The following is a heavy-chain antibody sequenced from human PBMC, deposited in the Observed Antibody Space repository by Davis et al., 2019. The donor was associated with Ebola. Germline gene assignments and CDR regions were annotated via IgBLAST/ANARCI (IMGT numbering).Heavy chain of an antibody. CDR2: ISSSSSYI. D-gene: IGHD2-2*01. CDR1: GFRFSSYV. CDR3: ARNGGYCSSTSCLYYYYGMDV. J-gene: IGHJ6*02. Sequence: GESLKISCVASGFRFSSYVMNWVRQAPGKGLEWVSSISSSSSYIYYADSVKGRFTISRDNAKNSLYLQMNSLRAEDTAVYYCARNGGYCSSTSCLYYYYGMDVWGQGTTVTVSS. V-gene: IGHV3-21*01.